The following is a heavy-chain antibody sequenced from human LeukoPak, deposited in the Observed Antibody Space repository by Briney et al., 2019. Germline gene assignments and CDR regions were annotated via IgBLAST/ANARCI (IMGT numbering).Heavy chain of an antibody. D-gene: IGHD3-3*01. J-gene: IGHJ6*03. V-gene: IGHV4-4*07. CDR1: GGSISSYY. Sequence: SETLSLTCTVYGGSISSYYWSWIRQPAGKGLEWIGRIYTSGSTNYNPSLKSRVTMSVDTSKNKFSLKLSSVTAADTAVYYCARGVVLRFLERPASYMDVWGKGTTVTVSS. CDR3: ARGVVLRFLERPASYMDV. CDR2: IYTSGST.